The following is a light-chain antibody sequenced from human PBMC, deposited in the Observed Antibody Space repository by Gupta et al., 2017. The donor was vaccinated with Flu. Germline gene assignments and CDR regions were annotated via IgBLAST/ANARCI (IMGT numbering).Light chain of an antibody. CDR2: AAS. V-gene: IGKV1-39*01. CDR1: QSISKS. J-gene: IGKJ5*01. Sequence: DIQMTQSPSSLSASVGDRVTITCRTSQSISKSLNWYQQRPGQAPTPLIYAASKVQRGVPSRFRGSGSGTSFTLTITSLQLEDFATYHCQQTDVSPFTFGQGTRLDI. CDR3: QQTDVSPFT.